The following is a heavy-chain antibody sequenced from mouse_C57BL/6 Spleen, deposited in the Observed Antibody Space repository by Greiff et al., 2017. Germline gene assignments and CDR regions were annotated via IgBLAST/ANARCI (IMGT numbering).Heavy chain of an antibody. J-gene: IGHJ2*01. D-gene: IGHD2-4*01. CDR3: ARGNDYDYDRYYFDY. CDR2: IHPNSGST. V-gene: IGHV1-64*01. Sequence: QVQLQQPGAELVKPGASVKLSCKASGYTFTSYWMHWVKQRPGQGLEWIGMIHPNSGSTNYNEKFKGKATLTVDKSSSTAYMQLSSLTSEDSAVYYCARGNDYDYDRYYFDYWGQGTTLTVSS. CDR1: GYTFTSYW.